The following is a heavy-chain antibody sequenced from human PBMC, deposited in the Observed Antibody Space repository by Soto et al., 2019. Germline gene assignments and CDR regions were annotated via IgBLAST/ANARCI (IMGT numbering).Heavy chain of an antibody. V-gene: IGHV1-58*01. CDR3: AAASVSETRYYYYGMDV. J-gene: IGHJ6*02. D-gene: IGHD3-10*01. CDR2: IVVGSGNT. Sequence: SVKVSCKASGFTFTSSAVQWVRQARGQRLGWIGWIVVGSGNTNYAQKFQERVTITRDMSTSTAYMELSSLRSEDTAVYYCAAASVSETRYYYYGMDVWGQGTTVTVSS. CDR1: GFTFTSSA.